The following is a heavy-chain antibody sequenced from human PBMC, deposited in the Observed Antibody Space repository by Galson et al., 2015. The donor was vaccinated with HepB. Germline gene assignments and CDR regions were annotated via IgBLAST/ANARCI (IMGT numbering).Heavy chain of an antibody. CDR2: ITNDGVGT. CDR1: GFNFNNYA. J-gene: IGHJ3*01. Sequence: SLRLSCAATGFNFNNYAMHWVRQAPGRGLEYISGITNDGVGTNYADSVNGRFTISRDNARKSLNLQVTSLRPEDTALYYCVKEDILSGFSVGSFHVWGQGTMVTVSS. D-gene: IGHD3-9*01. V-gene: IGHV3-64D*06. CDR3: VKEDILSGFSVGSFHV.